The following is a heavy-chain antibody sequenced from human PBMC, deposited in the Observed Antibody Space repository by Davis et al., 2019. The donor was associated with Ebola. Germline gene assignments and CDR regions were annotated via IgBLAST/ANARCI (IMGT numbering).Heavy chain of an antibody. Sequence: AASVKVSCKASGYTFTSYGISWVRQAPGQGLEWMGWISAYNGKTNYAQKLQGRVTMTTDTSTSTAYMELRSLRSDDTAVYYCARAMGSGWSDAFDIWGQGTMVTVSS. V-gene: IGHV1-18*01. J-gene: IGHJ3*02. CDR2: ISAYNGKT. CDR1: GYTFTSYG. D-gene: IGHD6-19*01. CDR3: ARAMGSGWSDAFDI.